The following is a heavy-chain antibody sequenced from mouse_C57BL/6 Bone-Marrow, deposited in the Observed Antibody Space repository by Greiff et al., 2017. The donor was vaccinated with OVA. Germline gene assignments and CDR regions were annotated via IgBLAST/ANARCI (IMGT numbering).Heavy chain of an antibody. Sequence: QVQLKQSGAELARPGASVKLSCKASGYTFTSYGISWVKQRTGQGLEWIGEIYPRSGNTYYNEKFKGKATLTADKSSSTAYMELRSLTSEDSAVYFCARSAHYYGSSFYYAMDYWGQGTSVTVSS. J-gene: IGHJ4*01. V-gene: IGHV1-81*01. D-gene: IGHD1-1*01. CDR3: ARSAHYYGSSFYYAMDY. CDR1: GYTFTSYG. CDR2: IYPRSGNT.